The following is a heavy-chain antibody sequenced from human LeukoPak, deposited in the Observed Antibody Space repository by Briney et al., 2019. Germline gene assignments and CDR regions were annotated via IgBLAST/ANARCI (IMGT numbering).Heavy chain of an antibody. CDR3: ARVWAWGSGNYFDN. J-gene: IGHJ4*02. D-gene: IGHD7-27*01. Sequence: GGSLRLSCAASGFTFDAFGMTWVRQAPGKGLEWVSAIRGDAGSTGYADSAKGRFTISRDNAKNSLYLQMNSLRVEDTALYYCARVWAWGSGNYFDNWGQGTLVTVSS. V-gene: IGHV3-20*04. CDR2: IRGDAGST. CDR1: GFTFDAFG.